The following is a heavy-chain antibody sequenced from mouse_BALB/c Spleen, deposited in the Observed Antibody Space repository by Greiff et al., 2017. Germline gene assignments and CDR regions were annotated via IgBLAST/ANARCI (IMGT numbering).Heavy chain of an antibody. CDR2: ISYDGSN. CDR1: GYSITSGYY. D-gene: IGHD2-2*01. Sequence: EVQLQESGPGLVKPSQSLSLTCSVTGYSITSGYYWNWIRQFPGNKLEWMGYISYDGSNNYNPSLKNRISITRDTSKNQFFLKLNSVTTEDTATYYCARDRGYDAGYYAMDYWGQGTSVTVSS. CDR3: ARDRGYDAGYYAMDY. V-gene: IGHV3-6*02. J-gene: IGHJ4*01.